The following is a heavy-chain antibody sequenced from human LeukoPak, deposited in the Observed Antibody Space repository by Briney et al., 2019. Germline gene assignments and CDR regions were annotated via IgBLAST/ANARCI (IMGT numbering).Heavy chain of an antibody. J-gene: IGHJ6*03. CDR3: ARDHCSSTSCYADTYYMDV. Sequence: ASVTVSCKASGCTFTVYYMHWVRQAPGQGLEWMGWINPNSGGTNYAQKFQGRVTMTRDTSISTAYMELSRLRSDDTAVYYCARDHCSSTSCYADTYYMDVWGKGTTVTISS. CDR1: GCTFTVYY. CDR2: INPNSGGT. D-gene: IGHD2-2*01. V-gene: IGHV1-2*02.